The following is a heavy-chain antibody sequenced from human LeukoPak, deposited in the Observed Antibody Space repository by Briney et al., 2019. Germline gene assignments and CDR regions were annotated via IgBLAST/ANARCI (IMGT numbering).Heavy chain of an antibody. J-gene: IGHJ4*02. CDR1: GFTFNSYA. CDR2: ISGSGGST. V-gene: IGHV3-23*01. D-gene: IGHD3-9*01. Sequence: GGSLRLSCAASGFTFNSYAMSWVRQAPGKGLEWVSAISGSGGSTNYADSVKGRFTISRDNSKNTLYLQMNSLRAEDTAVYYCAKEYYDILTGPYFDYWGQGTLVTASS. CDR3: AKEYYDILTGPYFDY.